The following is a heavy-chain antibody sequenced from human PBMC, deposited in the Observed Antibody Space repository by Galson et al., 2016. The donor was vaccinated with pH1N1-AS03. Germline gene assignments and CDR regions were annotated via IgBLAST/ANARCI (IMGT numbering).Heavy chain of an antibody. J-gene: IGHJ6*02. CDR3: ARPAHDFGRPYHMDV. V-gene: IGHV3-23*01. Sequence: SLRLSCAVSGFTFSTYAMTWVRQAPGRGLEWVSSISSTGSNTFYADSVMGRFTISRDNSKNTLSLQMKSLGVEDTAVYYCARPAHDFGRPYHMDVWGQGTTVTVSS. CDR2: ISSTGSNT. CDR1: GFTFSTYA. D-gene: IGHD3/OR15-3a*01.